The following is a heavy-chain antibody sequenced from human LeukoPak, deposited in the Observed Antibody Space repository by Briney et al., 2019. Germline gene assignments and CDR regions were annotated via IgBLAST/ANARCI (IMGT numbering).Heavy chain of an antibody. CDR2: ISGSGGST. D-gene: IGHD3-22*01. Sequence: PGGSLRLSCAASGFTFSSYAMNWVRQAPGKGLEWVSAISGSGGSTYYADSVTGRFTISRDNSKNTLYLQMNSLRAEDTAVYYCAKVPPGYDSRPRTTFDYWGQGTLVTVSS. CDR3: AKVPPGYDSRPRTTFDY. CDR1: GFTFSSYA. V-gene: IGHV3-23*01. J-gene: IGHJ4*02.